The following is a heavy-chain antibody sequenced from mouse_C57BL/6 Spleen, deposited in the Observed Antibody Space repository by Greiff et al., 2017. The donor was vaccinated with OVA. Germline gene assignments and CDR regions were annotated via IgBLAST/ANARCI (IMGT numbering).Heavy chain of an antibody. CDR2: ISYDGSN. V-gene: IGHV3-6*01. Sequence: EVQLVESGPGLVKPSQSLSLTCSVTGYSITSGYYWNWIRQFPGNKLEWMGYISYDGSNNYNPSLKNRISITRDTSKNQFFLKLNSVTTEDTATYYCARSYLYAMDYWGQGTSVTVSS. J-gene: IGHJ4*01. CDR1: GYSITSGYY. CDR3: ARSYLYAMDY. D-gene: IGHD5-5*01.